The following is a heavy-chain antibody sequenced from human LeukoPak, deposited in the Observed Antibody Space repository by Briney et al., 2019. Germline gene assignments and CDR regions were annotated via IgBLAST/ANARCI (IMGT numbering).Heavy chain of an antibody. Sequence: SETLSLTCAVSGYSISSGYYWGWIRQPPGKGLEWIGSIYHSGSTYYNPSLKSRVTISVDTSKNQFSLKLSSVTAADTAVYYCARHLSYYYYVDVWGKGTTVTVSS. CDR3: ARHLSYYYYVDV. J-gene: IGHJ6*03. CDR2: IYHSGST. CDR1: GYSISSGYY. V-gene: IGHV4-38-2*01.